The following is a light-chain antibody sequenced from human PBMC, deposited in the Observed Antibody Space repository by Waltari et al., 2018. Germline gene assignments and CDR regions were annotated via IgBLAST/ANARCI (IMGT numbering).Light chain of an antibody. Sequence: DIVMSQSPDSLAVSLGERATIQCRSSQSLSYRYNNRNYLAWDQQRPGQPPKLLIYWASLRESGVPDRFSGSGSGTDFTLTISSLQAEDVAIYYCHQYYTTPFTFGPGTTVDIK. J-gene: IGKJ3*01. V-gene: IGKV4-1*01. CDR3: HQYYTTPFT. CDR1: QSLSYRYNNRNY. CDR2: WAS.